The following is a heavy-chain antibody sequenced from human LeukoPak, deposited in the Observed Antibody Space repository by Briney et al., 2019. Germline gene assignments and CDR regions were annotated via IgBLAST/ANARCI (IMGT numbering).Heavy chain of an antibody. CDR3: ARDVCSGGSCYSDAFDI. V-gene: IGHV3-21*01. D-gene: IGHD2-15*01. CDR2: ITASSSSI. Sequence: GGSLRLSCAASGFTLSYYNMNWVRQAPGKGLEWVSSITASSSSIYYADSVKGRFTISRDNAKNSLYLQMNSLRAEDTAVYYCARDVCSGGSCYSDAFDIWGQGTMVTVSS. CDR1: GFTLSYYN. J-gene: IGHJ3*02.